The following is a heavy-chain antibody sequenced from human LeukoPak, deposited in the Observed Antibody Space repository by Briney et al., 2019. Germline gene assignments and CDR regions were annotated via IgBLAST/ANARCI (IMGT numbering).Heavy chain of an antibody. CDR1: GFTFSSYA. CDR2: ISGSGGST. Sequence: LTGGSLRLSCAASGFTFSSYAMSWVRQAPGKGLEWVSAISGSGGSTYYADSVKGRFTISRDNSKNTLYLQMNSLRAEDTVVYYCAKDRGVGYQLLCNYWGQGTLVTVSS. CDR3: AKDRGVGYQLLCNY. V-gene: IGHV3-23*01. D-gene: IGHD2-2*01. J-gene: IGHJ4*02.